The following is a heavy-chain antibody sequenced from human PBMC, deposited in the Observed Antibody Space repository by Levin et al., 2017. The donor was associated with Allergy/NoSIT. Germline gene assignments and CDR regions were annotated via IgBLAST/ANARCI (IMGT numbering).Heavy chain of an antibody. CDR3: ARARTMVRGVRGDWFDP. D-gene: IGHD3-10*01. CDR1: GYTFTSYD. J-gene: IGHJ5*02. CDR2: MNPNSGNT. Sequence: GASVKVSCKASGYTFTSYDINWVRQATGQGLEWMGWMNPNSGNTGYAQKFQGRVTMTRNTSISTAYMELSSLRSEDTAVYYCARARTMVRGVRGDWFDPWGQGTLVTVSS. V-gene: IGHV1-8*01.